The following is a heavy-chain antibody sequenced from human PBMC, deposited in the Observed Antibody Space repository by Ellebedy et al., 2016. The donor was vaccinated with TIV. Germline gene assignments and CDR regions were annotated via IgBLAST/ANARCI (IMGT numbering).Heavy chain of an antibody. CDR2: MYYSGSS. CDR3: AASVSADSDY. J-gene: IGHJ4*02. D-gene: IGHD2-2*01. CDR1: GGSIRNYY. Sequence: MPGGSLRLSCTVSGGSIRNYYCTRIRQPPGKGLEWIGHMYYSGSSNYNPSLKSRVTMSIDTSKNQFSLKMSSVTAADTAVYYCAASVSADSDYWGPGTLVTVSS. V-gene: IGHV4-59*01.